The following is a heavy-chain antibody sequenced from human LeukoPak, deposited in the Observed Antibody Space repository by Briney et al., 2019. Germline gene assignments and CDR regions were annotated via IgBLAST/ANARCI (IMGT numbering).Heavy chain of an antibody. CDR3: TTDGGTYYYGSGSYFQPFDY. CDR1: GFTFSSYA. Sequence: GGSLRLSCAASGFTFSSYAMSWVRQAPGKGLEWVGRIKSKTDGGKTDYAAPVKGRFTISRDDSKNTLYLQMNSLKTEDTAVYYCTTDGGTYYYGSGSYFQPFDYWGQGTLVTVSS. J-gene: IGHJ4*02. V-gene: IGHV3-15*01. CDR2: IKSKTDGGKT. D-gene: IGHD3-10*01.